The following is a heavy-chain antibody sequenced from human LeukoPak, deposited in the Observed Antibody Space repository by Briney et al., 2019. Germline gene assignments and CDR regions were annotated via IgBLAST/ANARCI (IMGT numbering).Heavy chain of an antibody. CDR3: ARGPGYYYYGMDV. CDR2: IYTSGST. CDR1: GGSISSGSYY. J-gene: IGHJ6*02. Sequence: SQSLSLTCILPGGSISSGSYYWSWIRQPAGTGLEWIGRIYTSGSTNYNPSLKSRVTISVDTPKNQFSLKLSSVTAADTAVYYCARGPGYYYYGMDVWGQGTTVTVSS. V-gene: IGHV4-61*02.